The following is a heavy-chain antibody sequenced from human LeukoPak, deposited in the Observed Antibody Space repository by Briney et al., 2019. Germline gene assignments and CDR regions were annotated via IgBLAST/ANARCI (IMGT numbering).Heavy chain of an antibody. CDR1: GFTFSSYS. V-gene: IGHV3-30*03. D-gene: IGHD3-10*01. J-gene: IGHJ4*02. Sequence: GGSLRLSCAASGFTFSSYSMNWVRQAPGKGLEWVEVTSSDLNVKLYADSVKGRFTISRDNSRSTLYLQMNSLRPEDTATYYCAREGYYGSGSPPSLYFDYWGQGTLVTVSS. CDR3: AREGYYGSGSPPSLYFDY. CDR2: TSSDLNVK.